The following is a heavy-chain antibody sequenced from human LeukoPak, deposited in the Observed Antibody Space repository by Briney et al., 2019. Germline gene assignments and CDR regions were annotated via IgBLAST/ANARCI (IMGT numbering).Heavy chain of an antibody. V-gene: IGHV1-8*03. CDR1: GYTFTSYD. CDR3: ARVGHYYYYMDV. J-gene: IGHJ6*03. CDR2: MNPNSGNT. Sequence: ASVKVSCKASGYTFTSYDINWVRQATGQELEWMGWMNPNSGNTGYAQKFQGRVTITRNTSISTAYMELSSLRSEDTAVYYCARVGHYYYYMDVWGKGTTVTVSS.